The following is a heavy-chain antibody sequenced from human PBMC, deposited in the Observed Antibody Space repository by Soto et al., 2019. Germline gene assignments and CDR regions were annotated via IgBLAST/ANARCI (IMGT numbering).Heavy chain of an antibody. V-gene: IGHV4-30-4*01. CDR3: ARVVGYCSGGSCYSEGVDY. D-gene: IGHD2-15*01. J-gene: IGHJ4*02. Sequence: LSLTCTVSGGSISSGDYYWRWISQPPGKGLEWIGYIYYSGSTYYNPSLKSRVTISVDTSKNQFSLKLSSVTAADTAVYNCARVVGYCSGGSCYSEGVDYWGQGTLVTVSS. CDR1: GGSISSGDYY. CDR2: IYYSGST.